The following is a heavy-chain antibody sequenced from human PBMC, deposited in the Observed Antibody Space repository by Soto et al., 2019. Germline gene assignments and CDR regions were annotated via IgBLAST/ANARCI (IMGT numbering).Heavy chain of an antibody. D-gene: IGHD2-15*01. CDR1: GFTFSSYV. V-gene: IGHV3-23*01. J-gene: IGHJ4*02. Sequence: EVQLLESGGGLVQPGGSLRLSCAASGFTFSSYVMSWVRQAPGKGLEWVSAISGSGGSTYYADSVKGRFTISRDNSKHTLYLQMNCLRAEDTAVYYCAKALLPYCSGGSCYPGEFDYWGQGTLVTVSS. CDR3: AKALLPYCSGGSCYPGEFDY. CDR2: ISGSGGST.